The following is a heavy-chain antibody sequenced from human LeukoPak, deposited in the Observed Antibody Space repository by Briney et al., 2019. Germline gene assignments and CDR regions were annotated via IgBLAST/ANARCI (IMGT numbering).Heavy chain of an antibody. V-gene: IGHV1-69*05. CDR3: ARGPYRYYDSIGYRYAFDT. D-gene: IGHD3-22*01. Sequence: SVKVSCKASGGTFSSYAISWVRQAAGQGLEWMGRIIPIFGTANYAQKFQGRVTITTDESTSTAYMELSSLRSEDTAVYYCARGPYRYYDSIGYRYAFDTWGQGTMVTVSS. CDR2: IIPIFGTA. CDR1: GGTFSSYA. J-gene: IGHJ3*02.